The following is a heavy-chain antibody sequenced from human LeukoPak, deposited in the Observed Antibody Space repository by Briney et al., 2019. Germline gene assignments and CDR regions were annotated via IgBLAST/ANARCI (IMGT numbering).Heavy chain of an antibody. CDR1: GGTFSSYA. J-gene: IGHJ6*03. CDR3: AREYYYGSGSYYSRPNYYYYYMDV. Sequence: SVKVSCKASGGTFSSYAISWVRQAPGQGLEWMGGIIPIFGTANYAQKFQGRVTITADESKSTAYMELSSLRSEDTAVYYCAREYYYGSGSYYSRPNYYYYYMDVWGKGTTVTVSS. V-gene: IGHV1-69*01. CDR2: IIPIFGTA. D-gene: IGHD3-10*01.